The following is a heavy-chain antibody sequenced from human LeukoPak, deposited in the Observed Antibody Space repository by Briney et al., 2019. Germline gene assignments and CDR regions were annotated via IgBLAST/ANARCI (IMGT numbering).Heavy chain of an antibody. D-gene: IGHD1-26*01. V-gene: IGHV3-7*01. CDR3: ARDKIVGATHFDY. Sequence: PGESLRLSCAASGFTFSNYWMSWVRQAPGKGLEWVANMKQDGSETYYVDSVKGRCTISRDNAKNSLYLQMNSLRAEDTAVYYCARDKIVGATHFDYWGQGALVTVSS. J-gene: IGHJ4*02. CDR2: MKQDGSET. CDR1: GFTFSNYW.